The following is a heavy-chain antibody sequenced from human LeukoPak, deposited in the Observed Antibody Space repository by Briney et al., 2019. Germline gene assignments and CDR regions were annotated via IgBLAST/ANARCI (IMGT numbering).Heavy chain of an antibody. J-gene: IGHJ4*02. CDR2: ISNDGGNR. V-gene: IGHV3-30*03. Sequence: GGSLRLSCAGSGFTLNTYGMHWVRQPPGKGLEWVAVISNDGGNRFYADSVKGRFTISRDNSKNTLYLQMNSLRAEDTAVYYCAHGQYSSSWYGFDYWGQGTLVTVSS. CDR3: AHGQYSSSWYGFDY. D-gene: IGHD6-13*01. CDR1: GFTLNTYG.